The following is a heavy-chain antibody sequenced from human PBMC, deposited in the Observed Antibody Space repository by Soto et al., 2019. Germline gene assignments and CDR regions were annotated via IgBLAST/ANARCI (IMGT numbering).Heavy chain of an antibody. CDR1: GFTFSDYY. J-gene: IGHJ6*02. CDR3: ARAVATTDYYYGMDV. CDR2: ISSSSSYT. Sequence: QVQLVESGGGLVKPGGSLRLSCAASGFTFSDYYMSWIRQAPGKGLAWVSYISSSSSYTNYADSVKGRFTISRDNAKNSLYLQMNSLRAEDTAVYYCARAVATTDYYYGMDVWGQGTTVTVSS. V-gene: IGHV3-11*06. D-gene: IGHD2-15*01.